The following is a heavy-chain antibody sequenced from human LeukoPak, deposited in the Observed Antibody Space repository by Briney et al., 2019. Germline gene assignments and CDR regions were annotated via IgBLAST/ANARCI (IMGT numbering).Heavy chain of an antibody. CDR2: IYTSGST. CDR3: TRDRAGPQSWVEFDL. V-gene: IGHV3-66*03. CDR1: GFTVSSTY. D-gene: IGHD3-10*01. J-gene: IGHJ5*02. Sequence: GRSLSLTCAASGFTVSSTYMSWVRQAPGKVLEWVSLIYTSGSTFYADSVRGRFTISRDNSKNTLFLQMNSLRAEDSAVYYCTRDRAGPQSWVEFDLWGQGTLVTVSS.